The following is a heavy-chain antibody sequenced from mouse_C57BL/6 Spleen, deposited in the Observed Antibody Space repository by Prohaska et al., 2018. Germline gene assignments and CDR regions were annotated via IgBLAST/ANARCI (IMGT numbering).Heavy chain of an antibody. D-gene: IGHD1-1*01. CDR2: INPNNAGT. J-gene: IGHJ2*01. CDR3: AREGVLRDYFDY. V-gene: IGHV1-26*01. Sequence: HGKSLSWIGDINPNNAGTSYKQKFKGKATLTVDKFSSTAYMELRSLTSEDSAVYYCAREGVLRDYFDYWGQGTTLTVSS.